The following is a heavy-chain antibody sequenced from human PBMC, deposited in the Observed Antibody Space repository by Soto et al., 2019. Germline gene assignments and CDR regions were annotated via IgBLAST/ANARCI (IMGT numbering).Heavy chain of an antibody. J-gene: IGHJ5*02. Sequence: QITLKESGPTLVRPTQTLTLTCTFYGFSLSTTGVGVGWIRQPPGKALEWPALIYWDDDKRYSPSLKSRLTITKDASKNEGILTMTNLDPVDTATYYCAQRLRDDGLGRERSNHFDPWGQGPLVPVSS. V-gene: IGHV2-5*02. CDR2: IYWDDDK. D-gene: IGHD3-10*01. CDR1: GFSLSTTGVG. CDR3: AQRLRDDGLGRERSNHFDP.